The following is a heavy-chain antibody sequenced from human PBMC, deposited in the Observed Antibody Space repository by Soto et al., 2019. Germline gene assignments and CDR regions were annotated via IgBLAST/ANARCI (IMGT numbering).Heavy chain of an antibody. J-gene: IGHJ5*02. V-gene: IGHV4-39*01. D-gene: IGHD2-15*01. Sequence: QLQLQESGPGLVKPSETLSLTCTVSGGSISSFNYFWCWIRQPPGKGLEWIGSLYYSGNTYYNPSLQSLVTISVDTSKKQCTLTLRSVTAADTAVYYCARGGGSTFNWFDPWGQGTLVTVSP. CDR1: GGSISSFNYF. CDR2: LYYSGNT. CDR3: ARGGGSTFNWFDP.